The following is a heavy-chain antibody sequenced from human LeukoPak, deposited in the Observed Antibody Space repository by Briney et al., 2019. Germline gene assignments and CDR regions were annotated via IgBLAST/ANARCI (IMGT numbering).Heavy chain of an antibody. V-gene: IGHV4-59*01. J-gene: IGHJ3*02. CDR1: GGPINNYY. CDR3: AREVQYQLHAFDI. Sequence: SETLSLTCTVSGGPINNYYWSWIRQPPGKGLEWIGYIAYSGDTNYNPSLKSRVTISLDTSKNQFSLNLNSMTAADTAVYYCAREVQYQLHAFDIWGQGTMVTVSS. CDR2: IAYSGDT. D-gene: IGHD2-2*01.